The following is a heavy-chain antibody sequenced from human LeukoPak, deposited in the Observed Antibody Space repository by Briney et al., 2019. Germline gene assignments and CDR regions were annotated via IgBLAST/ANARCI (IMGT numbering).Heavy chain of an antibody. CDR1: GGSFSGYY. V-gene: IGHV4-34*01. CDR2: INHSGST. CDR3: ARGHIFSHDGSGSNIPYYFDY. D-gene: IGHD3-10*01. Sequence: PSGTLSLTCAVYGGSFSGYYWSWIRQPPGKGLEWIGEINHSGSTNYNPSLKSRVTISVDTSKNQFSLKLSSVTAADTAVYYCARGHIFSHDGSGSNIPYYFDYWGQGTLVTVSS. J-gene: IGHJ4*02.